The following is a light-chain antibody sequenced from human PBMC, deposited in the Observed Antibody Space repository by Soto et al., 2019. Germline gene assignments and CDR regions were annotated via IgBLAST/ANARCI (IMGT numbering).Light chain of an antibody. CDR2: EVS. CDR3: SSFGGSSDNYV. J-gene: IGLJ1*01. CDR1: SSDVGTYKY. Sequence: QSALTQPPSASGSPGQSVTISCTGTSSDVGTYKYVSWYQQRPGKAPKLIIYEVSKRPSGVPDRFSGSKSGNTASLTVSGLQTEDEADYYCSSFGGSSDNYVFGSGTKLTVL. V-gene: IGLV2-8*01.